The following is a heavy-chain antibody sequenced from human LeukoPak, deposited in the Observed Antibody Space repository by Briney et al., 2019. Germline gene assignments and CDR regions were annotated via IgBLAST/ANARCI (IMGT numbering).Heavy chain of an antibody. CDR3: AADITGYFDY. D-gene: IGHD2-8*02. J-gene: IGHJ4*02. Sequence: GGSLRLSCAASGFTFSSYGMSWVRQAPGKGLEWVSSITDSGFSTYYADSAKGRFSISRDNSQNTLSLQMNSPRAEDTAVYYCAADITGYFDYWGQGALVTVSS. V-gene: IGHV3-23*01. CDR1: GFTFSSYG. CDR2: ITDSGFST.